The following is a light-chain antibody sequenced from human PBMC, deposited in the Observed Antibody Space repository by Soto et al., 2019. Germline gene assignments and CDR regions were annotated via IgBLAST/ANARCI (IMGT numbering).Light chain of an antibody. CDR2: GAS. J-gene: IGKJ4*01. CDR1: QGISNW. V-gene: IGKV1-12*01. CDR3: QQTNTFLPLN. Sequence: DIQMTQSPSSVSASVGDRVTITCRASQGISNWLAWYQQQPGKAPKLLIYGASSLQSGVPSRFIGGGSGTHFTLIISSLQPEDFATYYCQQTNTFLPLNFGGWTKVEI.